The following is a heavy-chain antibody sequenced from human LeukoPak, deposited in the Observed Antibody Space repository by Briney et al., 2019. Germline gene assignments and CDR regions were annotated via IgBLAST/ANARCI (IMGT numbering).Heavy chain of an antibody. J-gene: IGHJ4*02. CDR3: ARDPQQTGTTVSLDY. Sequence: PSETLFLTCAVYGGSFSGYYWSWIRQPPGKGLEWIGEINHSGSTNYNPSLKSRVTISVDTSKNQFSLKLSSVTAADTAVYYCARDPQQTGTTVSLDYWGQGTLVTVSS. D-gene: IGHD1-7*01. V-gene: IGHV4-34*01. CDR2: INHSGST. CDR1: GGSFSGYY.